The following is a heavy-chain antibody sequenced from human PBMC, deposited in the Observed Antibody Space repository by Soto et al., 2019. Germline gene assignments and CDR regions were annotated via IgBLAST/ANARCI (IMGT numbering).Heavy chain of an antibody. CDR1: GYTFTSYG. D-gene: IGHD2-21*02. CDR2: ISAYNGNT. J-gene: IGHJ3*02. Sequence: QVQLVQSGAEVKKPGASVKVSCKASGYTFTSYGISWVRQAPGQGLEWMGWISAYNGNTNYAQKLQGRVTMTTDTSTSTAYMELRSLRSDDTAVYYCARVTRIVVVTVARLSDAFDIWGQGTMVTVSS. V-gene: IGHV1-18*01. CDR3: ARVTRIVVVTVARLSDAFDI.